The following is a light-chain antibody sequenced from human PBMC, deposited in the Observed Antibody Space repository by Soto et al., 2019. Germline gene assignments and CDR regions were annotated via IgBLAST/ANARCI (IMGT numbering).Light chain of an antibody. Sequence: QSALTQPASVSWSPGQSITISCTGTSSDIGAYNFVSWYQQHPGKAPKLMLYDVNIRPSGVSNRFSGSKSGNTASLTISGLQAEDEADYYCTSWTASTTMMFGGGTKVTVL. CDR3: TSWTASTTMM. CDR2: DVN. V-gene: IGLV2-14*03. CDR1: SSDIGAYNF. J-gene: IGLJ3*02.